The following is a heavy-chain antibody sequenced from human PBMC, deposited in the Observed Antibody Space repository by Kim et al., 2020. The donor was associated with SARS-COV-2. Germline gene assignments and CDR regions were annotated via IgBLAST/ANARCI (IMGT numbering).Heavy chain of an antibody. D-gene: IGHD1-26*01. V-gene: IGHV1-18*04. CDR1: GYTFTSYG. CDR3: ARDMTWELRRDGAFDI. Sequence: ASVKVSCKASGYTFTSYGISWVRQAPGQGLEWMGWISAYNGNTNYAQKLQGRVTMTTDTSTSTAYMELRSLRSDDTAVYYCARDMTWELRRDGAFDIWGQGTMVTVSS. CDR2: ISAYNGNT. J-gene: IGHJ3*02.